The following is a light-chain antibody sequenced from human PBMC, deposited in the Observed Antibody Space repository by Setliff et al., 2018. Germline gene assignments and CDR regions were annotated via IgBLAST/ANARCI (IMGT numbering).Light chain of an antibody. CDR2: DVY. CDR1: RNDIGAFDY. CDR3: SSYADSDTSVL. V-gene: IGLV2-11*01. J-gene: IGLJ2*01. Sequence: QSVLTQPRSVSGSPGQSVTISCTGTRNDIGAFDYVSWYQQHPGKAPKLLISDVYKRPSGVPDRFSGSKSGSTASLTISGLQAEDEGDYFCSSYADSDTSVLFGGGTKVTVL.